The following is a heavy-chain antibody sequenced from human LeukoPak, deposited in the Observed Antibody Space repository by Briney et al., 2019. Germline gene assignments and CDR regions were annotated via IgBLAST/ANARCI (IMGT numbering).Heavy chain of an antibody. V-gene: IGHV1-8*02. CDR3: ATELRWKDH. Sequence: ASVKVSCKASGYTFTSYDINWVRQATGQGLEWMGYMKPNSGNTGYAQKFQGRVTMTRDTSISTAYLELNSLTSEDTAVYYCATELRWKDHWGQGTVVTVSS. CDR2: MKPNSGNT. CDR1: GYTFTSYD. D-gene: IGHD4-23*01. J-gene: IGHJ4*02.